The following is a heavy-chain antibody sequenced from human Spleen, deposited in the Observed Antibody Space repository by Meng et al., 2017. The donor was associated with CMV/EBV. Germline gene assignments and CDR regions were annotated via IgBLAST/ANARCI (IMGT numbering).Heavy chain of an antibody. CDR3: TREHLVTYDY. D-gene: IGHD6-13*01. CDR1: GFIFSSYS. Sequence: GESLKISCAASGFIFSSYSMNWVRQAPGRGLQWVLSISSSTRYIHYADSVKGRLTISRDNAKISLYLQMNSLRVEDTAVYYCTREHLVTYDYWGQGTLVTVSS. V-gene: IGHV3-21*01. CDR2: ISSSTRYI. J-gene: IGHJ4*02.